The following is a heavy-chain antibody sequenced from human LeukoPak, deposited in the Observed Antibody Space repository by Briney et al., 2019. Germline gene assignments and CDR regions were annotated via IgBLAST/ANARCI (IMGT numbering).Heavy chain of an antibody. CDR3: ARAPLYHSDSSGYLFDY. CDR1: GFTVSSNY. J-gene: IGHJ4*02. CDR2: IYDSGNT. Sequence: PGGSLRLSCAASGFTVSSNYMSWIRQPPGKGLEWIGYIYDSGNTYYNPSLKSRVTISGDTSRRQFSLNLSSVTAADTAVYYCARAPLYHSDSSGYLFDYWGQGTLVTVSS. D-gene: IGHD3-22*01. V-gene: IGHV4-59*02.